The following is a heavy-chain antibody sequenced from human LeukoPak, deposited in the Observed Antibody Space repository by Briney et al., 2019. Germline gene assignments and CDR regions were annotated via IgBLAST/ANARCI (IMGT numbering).Heavy chain of an antibody. V-gene: IGHV3-49*03. CDR3: SRGSGWLSVY. J-gene: IGHJ4*02. Sequence: GGSLRLSCTASGFTFGDYLMSWFRQAPGKGLECIGFISGGTTEYAASVKGRFTISRDDSTSIAYLQMNSLTTEDTAVYYCSRGSGWLSVYWGQGTLFTVSS. D-gene: IGHD6-19*01. CDR1: GFTFGDYL. CDR2: ISGGTT.